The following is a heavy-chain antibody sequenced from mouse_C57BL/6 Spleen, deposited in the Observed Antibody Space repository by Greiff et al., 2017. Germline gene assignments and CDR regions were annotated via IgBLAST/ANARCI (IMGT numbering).Heavy chain of an antibody. V-gene: IGHV1-85*01. CDR1: GYTFTSYD. CDR3: AKRGPLYAMDY. Sequence: QVQLQQSGPELVKPGASVKLSCKASGYTFTSYDINWVQQRPGQGLEWIGWIYPRDGSTKYNEKFKGKATLTVDRSANTAYMELHSLTTEDYAVYICAKRGPLYAMDYWGQGTSVTVSS. J-gene: IGHJ4*01. D-gene: IGHD3-3*01. CDR2: IYPRDGST.